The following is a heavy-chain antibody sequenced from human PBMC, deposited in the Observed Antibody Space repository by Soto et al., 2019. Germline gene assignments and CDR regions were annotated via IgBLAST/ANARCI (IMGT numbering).Heavy chain of an antibody. CDR3: AKGRVTIFGVVGQRFDY. CDR1: GFTFSSYG. V-gene: IGHV3-30*18. J-gene: IGHJ4*02. D-gene: IGHD3-3*01. Sequence: QVQLVESGGGVVQPGRSLRLSCAASGFTFSSYGMHWVRQAPGKGLEWVAVISYDGSNKYSADYVKGRFTISRDNSKNTLYLHMNSLRAEDTAVDYCAKGRVTIFGVVGQRFDYWGQGTLVTVSS. CDR2: ISYDGSNK.